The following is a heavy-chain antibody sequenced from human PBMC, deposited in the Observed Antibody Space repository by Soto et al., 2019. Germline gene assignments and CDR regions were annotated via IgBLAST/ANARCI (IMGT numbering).Heavy chain of an antibody. CDR1: GGSISSYY. Sequence: QVQLQESGPGLVKPSETLSLTCTVSGGSISSYYWSWIRQPPGKGLEWIGYNYYSGSTNYNPALRRRVTIAGDTSKNQFSLKLSSVTAADTAVYYCVSASLDGDLKWCDPWGQGTLVTVSS. CDR3: VSASLDGDLKWCDP. J-gene: IGHJ5*02. CDR2: NYYSGST. V-gene: IGHV4-59*08. D-gene: IGHD4-17*01.